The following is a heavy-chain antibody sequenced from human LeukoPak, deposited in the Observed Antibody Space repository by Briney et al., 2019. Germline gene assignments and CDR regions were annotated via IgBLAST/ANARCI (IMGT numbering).Heavy chain of an antibody. CDR3: TKDYYYDNSAYYHFDS. D-gene: IGHD3-22*01. J-gene: IGHJ4*02. CDR1: GFRFDDYA. CDR2: ISWNSGSV. Sequence: GGSLRLSCAASGFRFDDYAMHWVRQAPGKGLEWVSGISWNSGSVDYADSVEGRFTISRDNAKNSLYLQMNSLRAEDTALYYCTKDYYYDNSAYYHFDSWGQGTLVTVSS. V-gene: IGHV3-9*01.